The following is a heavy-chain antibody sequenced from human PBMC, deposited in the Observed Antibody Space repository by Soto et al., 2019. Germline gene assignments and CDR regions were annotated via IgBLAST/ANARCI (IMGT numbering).Heavy chain of an antibody. CDR2: ISAYNGNT. V-gene: IGHV1-18*01. J-gene: IGHJ5*02. CDR1: GYTFTSYG. Sequence: QVQLVQSGAEVKKPGASVKVSCKASGYTFTSYGISWVRQAPGQGLEWMGWISAYNGNTNYAQKLQGRVTMTTDTSTSKADRELRSRRSDDTAGDYCGRDRFDVGATNWFDPWGQGTLVTVSS. CDR3: GRDRFDVGATNWFDP. D-gene: IGHD1-26*01.